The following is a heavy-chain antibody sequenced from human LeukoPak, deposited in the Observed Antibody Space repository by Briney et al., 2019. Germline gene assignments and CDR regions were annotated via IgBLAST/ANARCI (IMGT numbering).Heavy chain of an antibody. CDR3: ATNRAPGYFDY. D-gene: IGHD3-10*01. Sequence: PSETLSLTCTVSGGSISSSSYYWGWIRQPPGKGLEWIGNIYYSESTYYNPSLKSRVTISIDTSKNQFSLKLSSVTAADTAVYYCATNRAPGYFDYWGQGTLVTVSS. J-gene: IGHJ4*02. CDR1: GGSISSSSYY. V-gene: IGHV4-39*07. CDR2: IYYSEST.